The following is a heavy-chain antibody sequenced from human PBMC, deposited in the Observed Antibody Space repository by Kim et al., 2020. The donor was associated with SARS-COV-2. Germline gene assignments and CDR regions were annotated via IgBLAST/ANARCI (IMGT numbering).Heavy chain of an antibody. J-gene: IGHJ4*02. Sequence: GGSLRLSCAASGFTFGDYAMHWVRQAPGKGLEWVSGISWNGGSIAYADSVKGRFTISRDNAKNSLYLQMNSLRAEDTALYYCAKDGGGELQNYFDNWGQGTLVTVSS. CDR1: GFTFGDYA. CDR3: AKDGGGELQNYFDN. CDR2: ISWNGGSI. D-gene: IGHD3-16*01. V-gene: IGHV3-9*01.